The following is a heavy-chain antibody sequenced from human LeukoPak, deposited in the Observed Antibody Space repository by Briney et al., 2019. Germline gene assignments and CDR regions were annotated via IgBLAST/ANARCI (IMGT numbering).Heavy chain of an antibody. CDR3: ARGGDGYNPFDY. CDR1: GASISSYY. CDR2: IYYSGSP. J-gene: IGHJ4*02. Sequence: SETLSLTCTLAGASISSYYSSWVRQPPGKGLEWVGYIYYSGSPNYNPSLKSRVTISVDTSKNQFSLKLNSVIAADTAVYYCARGGDGYNPFDYWGQGTLVTVSS. D-gene: IGHD5-24*01. V-gene: IGHV4-59*01.